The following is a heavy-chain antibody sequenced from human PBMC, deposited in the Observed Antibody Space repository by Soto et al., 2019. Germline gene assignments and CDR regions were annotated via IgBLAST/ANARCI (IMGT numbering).Heavy chain of an antibody. CDR2: IYYSGSA. Sequence: QVQLQESGPGLVKPSQTLSLTCTVSGGSISRGGHYWSWIRQHPGKGLQWIGYIYYSGSAYYNPSLKSRVSMSVDTSKNQFSLTLSSVTAADSAVYYCARGLSYGDSYYWGQGALVTVSS. CDR3: ARGLSYGDSYY. CDR1: GGSISRGGHY. V-gene: IGHV4-31*03. D-gene: IGHD4-17*01. J-gene: IGHJ4*02.